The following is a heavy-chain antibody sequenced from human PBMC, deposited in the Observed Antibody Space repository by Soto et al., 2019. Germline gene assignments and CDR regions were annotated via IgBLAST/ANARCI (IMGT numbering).Heavy chain of an antibody. CDR3: AKALIGYGSGGGGAP. Sequence: EVQLLESGGGLVQPGGSLRLSCAASGFTFSSYAMSWVRQAPGKGLEWVSAISGSGGSTYYADSVKGRFTISRDNSKNTLYLHRTSLRAEDTAVYYCAKALIGYGSGGGGAPWGQGTLVTVFS. V-gene: IGHV3-23*01. J-gene: IGHJ5*02. D-gene: IGHD6-19*01. CDR1: GFTFSSYA. CDR2: ISGSGGST.